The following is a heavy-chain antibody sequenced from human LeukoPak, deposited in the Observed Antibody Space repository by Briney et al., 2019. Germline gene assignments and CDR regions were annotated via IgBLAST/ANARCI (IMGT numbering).Heavy chain of an antibody. D-gene: IGHD2-2*01. J-gene: IGHJ4*02. CDR2: IYYSGNT. CDR1: GDSISSSNSY. V-gene: IGHV4-39*01. Sequence: PSETLSLTCTVSGDSISSSNSYWGWIRQPPGKGLEWIGSIYYSGNTYYNASLKSRVSISVDTSKNQFSLRLTSVTAADTAVYYCARHKTRKYQLLSVGLSGSPNFDYWGLGTLVTVSS. CDR3: ARHKTRKYQLLSVGLSGSPNFDY.